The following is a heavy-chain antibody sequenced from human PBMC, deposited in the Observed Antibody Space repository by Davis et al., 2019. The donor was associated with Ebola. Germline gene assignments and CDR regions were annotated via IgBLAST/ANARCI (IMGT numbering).Heavy chain of an antibody. Sequence: PGGSLRLSCATSGLTFDDYAMHWFRQAPGKGLEWVSGITLNSGTTAYADSVKGRFTISRDNAKYSLYLQMNSLRTEDTAFYYCAKDFYGSGSYIDAWGQGTLVAVSS. V-gene: IGHV3-9*01. D-gene: IGHD3-10*01. CDR1: GLTFDDYA. J-gene: IGHJ5*02. CDR2: ITLNSGTT. CDR3: AKDFYGSGSYIDA.